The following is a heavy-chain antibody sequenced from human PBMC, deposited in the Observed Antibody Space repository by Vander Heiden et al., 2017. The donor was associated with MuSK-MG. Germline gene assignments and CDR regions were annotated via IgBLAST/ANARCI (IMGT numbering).Heavy chain of an antibody. V-gene: IGHV3-7*01. CDR2: IKQDGREK. CDR3: VTGLRGRYFGP. J-gene: IGHJ5*02. CDR1: GFNISNYW. D-gene: IGHD1-26*01. Sequence: EALLVESGGGLVQPGGSLRLSCAASGFNISNYWMSWVRQAPGKGLEWVANIKQDGREKYYVGSVQGRFTISRDNGNNSLYLQMNSLRPEDTGVFYGVTGLRGRYFGPWGQGTLVTVSS.